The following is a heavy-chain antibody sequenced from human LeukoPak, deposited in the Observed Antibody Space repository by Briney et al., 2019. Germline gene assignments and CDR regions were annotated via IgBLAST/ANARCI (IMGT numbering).Heavy chain of an antibody. CDR3: ARGSDDFWSGYSPSY. CDR1: GYTFTGYY. Sequence: WASVKVSCKASGYTFTGYYMHWVRQAPGQGLEWMGWINPNSGGTHYAQKFQGRVTMTRDTSISTAYMELSRLRSDDTAVYYCARGSDDFWSGYSPSYWGQGTLVTVSS. CDR2: INPNSGGT. V-gene: IGHV1-2*02. J-gene: IGHJ4*02. D-gene: IGHD3-3*01.